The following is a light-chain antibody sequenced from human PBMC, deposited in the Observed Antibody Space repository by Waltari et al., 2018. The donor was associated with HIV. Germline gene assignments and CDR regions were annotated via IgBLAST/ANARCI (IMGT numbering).Light chain of an antibody. CDR2: WAS. V-gene: IGKV4-1*01. Sequence: DIVMTQSPDSLAVSLGERATINCKSSKRLLYSSNNKNYLAWYQQKPGQPPKLLIYWASTRQSGVPDRFSGSGSGTDFTLSISSLQAEDVAVYYCQQYYGSPFTFGPGTKVDIK. J-gene: IGKJ3*01. CDR3: QQYYGSPFT. CDR1: KRLLYSSNNKNY.